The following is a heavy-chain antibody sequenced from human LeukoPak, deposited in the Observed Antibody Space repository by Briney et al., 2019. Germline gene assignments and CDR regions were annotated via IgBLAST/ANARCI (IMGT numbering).Heavy chain of an antibody. Sequence: PGGSLRLSCAASGFTFSSYGMPWVRQAPGKGLEWVAVICYDGSNKYYADSVKGRFTISRDNSKNTLYLQMNSLRAEDTAVYYCARDGDIVVVPAAIGGLAGLDYWGQGTLVTVSS. CDR1: GFTFSSYG. CDR3: ARDGDIVVVPAAIGGLAGLDY. CDR2: ICYDGSNK. V-gene: IGHV3-33*01. D-gene: IGHD2-2*02. J-gene: IGHJ4*02.